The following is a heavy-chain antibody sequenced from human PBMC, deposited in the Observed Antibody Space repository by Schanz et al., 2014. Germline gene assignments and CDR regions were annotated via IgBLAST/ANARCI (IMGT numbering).Heavy chain of an antibody. V-gene: IGHV1-69*02. CDR3: AGATYSSSWYGGSEYFQH. CDR2: IIPITGIT. CDR1: GDTFRSYT. Sequence: QVQLVQSGAEVKKPGSSVKVSCKASGDTFRSYTINWVRHAPGQGLEWMGRIIPITGITNYAQKFQGRVTFTEDKSTSTAFLEVNSLRSEDTAVYYCAGATYSSSWYGGSEYFQHWGQGTLVTVSS. J-gene: IGHJ1*01. D-gene: IGHD6-13*01.